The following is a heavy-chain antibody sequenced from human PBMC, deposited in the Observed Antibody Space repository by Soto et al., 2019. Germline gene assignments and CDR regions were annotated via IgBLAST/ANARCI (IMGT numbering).Heavy chain of an antibody. D-gene: IGHD3-22*01. Sequence: PSETLSLTCTVSGGSIDRSNYYWDWLRQPPGKGLEWIGTTYYNGNAYYNPSLKSRVTMSVDTSKNQFSLKLISVTAADTAVYYCARYFVAVVIKGWGYWGQGTLVTVSS. CDR1: GGSIDRSNYY. J-gene: IGHJ4*02. V-gene: IGHV4-39*01. CDR2: TYYNGNA. CDR3: ARYFVAVVIKGWGY.